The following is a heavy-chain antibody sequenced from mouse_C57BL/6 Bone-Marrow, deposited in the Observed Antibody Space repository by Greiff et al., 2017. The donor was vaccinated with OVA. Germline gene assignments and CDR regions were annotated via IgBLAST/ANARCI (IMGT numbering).Heavy chain of an antibody. D-gene: IGHD3-2*02. J-gene: IGHJ3*01. V-gene: IGHV1-81*01. CDR2: IYPRSGNT. CDR3: ASRQEAQATFAY. Sequence: VKLQESGAELARPGASVKLSCKASGYTFTRYGISWVKQRTGQGLEWIGEIYPRSGNTYYNEKFKGKATLTADKSSSTAYMELRSLTSEDSAVYFFASRQEAQATFAYWGQGTLVTVSA. CDR1: GYTFTRYG.